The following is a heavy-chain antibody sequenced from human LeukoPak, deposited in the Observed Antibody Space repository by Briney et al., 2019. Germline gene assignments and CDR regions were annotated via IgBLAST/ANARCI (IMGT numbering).Heavy chain of an antibody. CDR2: IKPNSGVT. CDR1: GHTFSDYY. V-gene: IGHV1-2*02. Sequence: ASVKVSCKASGHTFSDYYIHWLRQAPGQGLEWMGWIKPNSGVTNYARNFQGRITMTRDTSISTAFMELSSLRSDDTAVYYCARPSYCGGGCYYYFDYWGQGTLVTVSS. D-gene: IGHD2-21*02. J-gene: IGHJ4*02. CDR3: ARPSYCGGGCYYYFDY.